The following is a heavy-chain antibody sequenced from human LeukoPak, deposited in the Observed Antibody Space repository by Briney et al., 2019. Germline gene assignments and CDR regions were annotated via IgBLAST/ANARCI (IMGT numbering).Heavy chain of an antibody. V-gene: IGHV4-34*01. J-gene: IGHJ6*02. CDR1: GGSFSGYY. D-gene: IGHD3-10*01. Sequence: SETLSLTCAVYGGSFSGYYWSWIRQPPGKGLEWIGEINHSGSTNYNPSLKSRVTISVDTSKNQFSLKLSSVTAADTAVYYCARHKTYGSGSYYRAGGSSYYGMDVWGLGTTVTVSS. CDR3: ARHKTYGSGSYYRAGGSSYYGMDV. CDR2: INHSGST.